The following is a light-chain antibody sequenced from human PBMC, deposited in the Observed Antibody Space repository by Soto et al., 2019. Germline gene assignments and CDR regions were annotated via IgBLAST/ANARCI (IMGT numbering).Light chain of an antibody. J-gene: IGKJ1*01. V-gene: IGKV1-5*01. Sequence: DIQMTQSPSTLSASVGDRVTITCRARQSISSWLAWYQQKPGKAPKLQIYDASSLESGVPSRFSGSGSATEFTPTISSLQPDDFATYYCQQYNNYWTFGQGTKV. CDR1: QSISSW. CDR2: DAS. CDR3: QQYNNYWT.